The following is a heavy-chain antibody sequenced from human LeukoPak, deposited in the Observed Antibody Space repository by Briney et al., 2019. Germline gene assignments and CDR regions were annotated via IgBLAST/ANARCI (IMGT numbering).Heavy chain of an antibody. V-gene: IGHV1-46*01. J-gene: IGHJ6*03. D-gene: IGHD3-10*01. Sequence: GASVKVSCKASGYIFTSYYMHWVRQAPGQGLEWMGIINPSGGSTTYAQKFQGRVTMTRDTSTSTVYMELSSLRSEDTAVYYCARERGFDTYYYYYYMDVWGKGTTVTISS. CDR1: GYIFTSYY. CDR2: INPSGGST. CDR3: ARERGFDTYYYYYYMDV.